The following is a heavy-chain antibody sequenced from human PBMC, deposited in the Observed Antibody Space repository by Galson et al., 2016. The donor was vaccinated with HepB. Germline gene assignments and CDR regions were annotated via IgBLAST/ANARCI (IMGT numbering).Heavy chain of an antibody. CDR2: TAPVIGTT. CDR3: ARGGYIVTVLQGVVMSRDAFDI. J-gene: IGHJ3*02. V-gene: IGHV1-69*13. Sequence: SVKVSCKASGGTLSNYAVSWVRQAPGQGPEWMGGTAPVIGTTNYAQRFQGRVTITADGSTNTAYMELSSLTSEDTAVYYCARGGYIVTVLQGVVMSRDAFDIWGQGTMVTVSS. D-gene: IGHD3-10*01. CDR1: GGTLSNYA.